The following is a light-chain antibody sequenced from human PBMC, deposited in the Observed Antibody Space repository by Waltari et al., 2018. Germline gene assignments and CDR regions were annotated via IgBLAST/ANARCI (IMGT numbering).Light chain of an antibody. J-gene: IGKJ4*01. V-gene: IGKV3D-15*01. CDR1: QSISSY. CDR2: DAS. CDR3: QQYYSYPLT. Sequence: EIVLTQSPATLSLSPGERASLSSRASQSISSYLAWYQQKPGQAHRLLIYDASTRATGIPARVSGSGSGTDFTLTISCLQSEDFATYYCQQYYSYPLTFGGGTKVEIK.